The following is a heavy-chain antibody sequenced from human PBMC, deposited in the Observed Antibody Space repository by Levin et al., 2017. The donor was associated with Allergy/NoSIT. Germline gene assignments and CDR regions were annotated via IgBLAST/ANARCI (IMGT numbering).Heavy chain of an antibody. CDR2: INPNSGGT. Sequence: AASVKVSCKASGYTFTGYYMHWVRQAPGQGLEWMGWINPNSGGTNYAQKFQGWVTMTRDTSISTAYMELSRLRSDDTAVYYCAREGCSGGSCYTNWFDPWGQGTLVTVSS. CDR1: GYTFTGYY. D-gene: IGHD2-15*01. J-gene: IGHJ5*02. CDR3: AREGCSGGSCYTNWFDP. V-gene: IGHV1-2*04.